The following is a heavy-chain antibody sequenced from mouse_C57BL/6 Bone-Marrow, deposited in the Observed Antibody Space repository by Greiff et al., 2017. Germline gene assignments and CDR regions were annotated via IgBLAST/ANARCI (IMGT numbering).Heavy chain of an antibody. V-gene: IGHV1-75*01. CDR1: GYTFTDYY. CDR3: ARSIYYDYDEEAY. J-gene: IGHJ3*01. Sequence: QVQLQQSGPELVKPGTSVKISCKASGYTFTDYYINWVKQRPGQGLEWIGWIFPGSGSTYYNEKFKGKATLTVDKSSSTAYMLLSSLTSEDSAVYFCARSIYYDYDEEAYWGQGTLVTVSA. CDR2: IFPGSGST. D-gene: IGHD2-4*01.